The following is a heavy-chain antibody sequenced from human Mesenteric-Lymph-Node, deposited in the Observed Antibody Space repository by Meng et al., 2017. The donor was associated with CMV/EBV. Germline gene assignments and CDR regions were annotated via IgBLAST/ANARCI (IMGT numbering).Heavy chain of an antibody. CDR1: GFSFSTYA. J-gene: IGHJ4*02. D-gene: IGHD3-9*01. CDR3: AKDGPTTGFTTCLFDH. Sequence: GGSLRLSCVASGFSFSTYAMHWVRQAPGKGLEWVAFVQSNGDNQQYDASVKGRFTISRDNSKNTVSLQMNSLRSDDTAVYFCAKDGPTTGFTTCLFDHWGQGTLVTVSS. V-gene: IGHV3-30*02. CDR2: VQSNGDNQ.